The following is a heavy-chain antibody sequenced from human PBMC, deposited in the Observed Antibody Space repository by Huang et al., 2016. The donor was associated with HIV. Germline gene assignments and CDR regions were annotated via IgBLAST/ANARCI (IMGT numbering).Heavy chain of an antibody. D-gene: IGHD2-15*01. J-gene: IGHJ4*01. CDR1: GGSISSHY. Sequence: QVQLQASGPGLVKPSETLSLTCSVSGGSISSHYWSWIRQPQGKGLEWIGSIYYSGVANYSPSLKSRVFISVDTSRNQFARKLSAVTAADTAVYYWARDRRHCSGGSCYYSDYWGHGTLVTVSS. CDR2: IYYSGVA. CDR3: ARDRRHCSGGSCYYSDY. V-gene: IGHV4-59*11.